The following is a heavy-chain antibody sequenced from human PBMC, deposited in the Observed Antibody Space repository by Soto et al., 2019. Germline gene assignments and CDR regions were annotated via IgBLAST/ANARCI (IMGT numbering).Heavy chain of an antibody. Sequence: SGGSLRLSCAASGFTVSSTYMSWVRQAPGKGLEWVSVIYSGGNTYYGDSVKGRSSISRDNSKNTLYLQMNSLRAEDTAVYYCARIPRRDGYNLSRMLVWGQGTTLTVSS. V-gene: IGHV3-53*01. D-gene: IGHD5-12*01. CDR2: IYSGGNT. CDR1: GFTVSSTY. CDR3: ARIPRRDGYNLSRMLV. J-gene: IGHJ6*02.